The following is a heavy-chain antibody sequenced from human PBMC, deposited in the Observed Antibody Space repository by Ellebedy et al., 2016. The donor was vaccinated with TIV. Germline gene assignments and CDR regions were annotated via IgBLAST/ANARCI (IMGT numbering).Heavy chain of an antibody. J-gene: IGHJ4*02. CDR3: ATRGQLLES. CDR1: GITFRIYA. V-gene: IGHV3-23*01. Sequence: GESLKISCAVSGITFRIYAMSWVRQAPGQGLEWVSSISDDGDSTHYADSVKGRFTISRDNSRNTLFLQMDSLRGADTAMYFCATRGQLLESWGQGTLVTVSS. CDR2: ISDDGDST.